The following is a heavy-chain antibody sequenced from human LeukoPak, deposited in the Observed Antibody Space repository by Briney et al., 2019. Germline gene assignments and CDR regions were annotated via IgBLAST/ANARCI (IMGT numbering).Heavy chain of an antibody. J-gene: IGHJ4*02. D-gene: IGHD3-3*01. CDR2: IYYSGST. V-gene: IGHV4-59*01. CDR1: GGSISSYY. CDR3: ARSLSTYERRFDY. Sequence: SSETLSLTCTVSGGSISSYYWSWIRRPPGKGLEWIGYIYYSGSTNYSPSLKSRVTISVDTSKNQFSLKLSSVTAADTAVYFCARSLSTYERRFDYWGQGTLVTVSS.